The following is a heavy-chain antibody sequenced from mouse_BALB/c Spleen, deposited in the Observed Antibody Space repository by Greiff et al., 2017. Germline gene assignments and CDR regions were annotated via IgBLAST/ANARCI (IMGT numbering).Heavy chain of an antibody. D-gene: IGHD1-1*01. J-gene: IGHJ1*01. Sequence: QVQLQQSGAELMKPGASVKISCKATGYTFSSYWIEWVKQRPGHGLEWIGEILPGSGSTNYNEKFKGKATFTADTSSNTAYMQLSSLTSEDSAVYYCARPDGSSPSYFDVWGAGTTVTVSS. V-gene: IGHV1-9*01. CDR2: ILPGSGST. CDR1: GYTFSSYW. CDR3: ARPDGSSPSYFDV.